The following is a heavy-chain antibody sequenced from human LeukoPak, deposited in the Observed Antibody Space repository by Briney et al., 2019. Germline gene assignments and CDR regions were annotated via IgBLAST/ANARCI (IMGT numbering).Heavy chain of an antibody. CDR3: ARGLYYDFWSGYPPFDY. CDR2: INPNNGGS. J-gene: IGHJ4*02. CDR1: GYTFTGYY. Sequence: ASVKVSCKASGYTFTGYYMHLVRQAPGQGLEWMGRINPNNGGSVYAQKFQGRVTMTSDTSISTAYMELSGLRSDDTAVYYCARGLYYDFWSGYPPFDYWGQGTLVTVSS. V-gene: IGHV1-2*06. D-gene: IGHD3-3*01.